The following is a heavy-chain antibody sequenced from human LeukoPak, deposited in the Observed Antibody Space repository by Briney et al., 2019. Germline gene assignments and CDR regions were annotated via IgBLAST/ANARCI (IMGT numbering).Heavy chain of an antibody. V-gene: IGHV3-21*01. Sequence: GGSLRLSCAASGFTFNRYNMNWVRQAPGKGLEWVSSISSSSSYIYYADSVKGRFTISRDNAKNSLYLQMNSLRAEDTAVYYCARILGIVVVPALDYWGQGTLVTVSS. CDR1: GFTFNRYN. J-gene: IGHJ4*02. CDR3: ARILGIVVVPALDY. D-gene: IGHD2-2*01. CDR2: ISSSSSYI.